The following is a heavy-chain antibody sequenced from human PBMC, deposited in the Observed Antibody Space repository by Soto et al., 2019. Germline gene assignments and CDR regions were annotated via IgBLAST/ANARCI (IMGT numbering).Heavy chain of an antibody. Sequence: QVQLQESGPGLVKPSETLSLSCTVSNGSLSNSYWNWIRQPAGKGLEWIGSIYTSGSTTYNPYLRRRVTMSVDTSQTQFSLKLNSVTAADTAVYYCAGSSHQESWFDPWGQGTLVTVSS. CDR1: NGSLSNSY. D-gene: IGHD6-13*01. J-gene: IGHJ5*02. V-gene: IGHV4-4*07. CDR3: AGSSHQESWFDP. CDR2: IYTSGST.